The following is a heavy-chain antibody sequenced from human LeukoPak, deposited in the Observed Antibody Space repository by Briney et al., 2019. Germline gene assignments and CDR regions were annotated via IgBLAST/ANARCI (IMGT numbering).Heavy chain of an antibody. V-gene: IGHV4-34*01. CDR3: ARGSVNCSSTSCYLFDY. CDR2: ISHSGST. CDR1: GGSFSGYY. Sequence: SETLSLTCAVYGGSFSGYYWSWIRQPPGKGLEWIGEISHSGSTNYNPSLKGRVTISVDTSKNQFSLKLSSVTAADTAVYYCARGSVNCSSTSCYLFDYWGQGTLVTVSS. J-gene: IGHJ4*02. D-gene: IGHD2-2*01.